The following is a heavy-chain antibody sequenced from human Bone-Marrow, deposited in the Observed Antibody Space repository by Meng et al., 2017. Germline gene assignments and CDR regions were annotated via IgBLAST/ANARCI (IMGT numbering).Heavy chain of an antibody. V-gene: IGHV1-46*01. J-gene: IGHJ6*02. CDR1: GYNFPDYY. D-gene: IGHD4-17*01. CDR2: INPSGGST. CDR3: ARETDGDYDYYYYGMDV. Sequence: ASVKVSFKPSGYNFPDYYIHWVRRAPGQGLEWMGIINPSGGSTSYAQKFQGRVTMTRDTSTSTVYMELSSLRSEDTAVYYCARETDGDYDYYYYGMDVWGQGTTVTVSS.